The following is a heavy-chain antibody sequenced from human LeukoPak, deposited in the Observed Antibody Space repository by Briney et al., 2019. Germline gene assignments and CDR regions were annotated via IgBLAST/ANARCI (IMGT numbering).Heavy chain of an antibody. Sequence: ASVKVSCKASGYTFTSYDINWVRQATGQGLEWMGWMNPSSGNTGYAQNFQGRVTMTRNTSISTAYMELSSLKSEDTAVYYCARGGYCSGGNCYSASFDPWGQGTLVTVSS. CDR1: GYTFTSYD. CDR3: ARGGYCSGGNCYSASFDP. V-gene: IGHV1-8*01. D-gene: IGHD2-15*01. CDR2: MNPSSGNT. J-gene: IGHJ5*02.